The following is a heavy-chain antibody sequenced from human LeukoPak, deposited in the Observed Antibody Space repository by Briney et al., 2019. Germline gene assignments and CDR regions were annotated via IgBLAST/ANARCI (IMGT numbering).Heavy chain of an antibody. V-gene: IGHV4-59*01. CDR1: GGSISSYY. D-gene: IGHD6-6*01. CDR3: EREGHSSSYYMDV. CDR2: IYYSGST. Sequence: MPSETLSLTCTVSGGSISSYYWSWIRQPPGKGLEWIGYIYYSGSTNYNPSLKSRVTISVDTSKNQFSLKLSSVTAADTAGYYCEREGHSSSYYMDVWGKGTTVTVSS. J-gene: IGHJ6*03.